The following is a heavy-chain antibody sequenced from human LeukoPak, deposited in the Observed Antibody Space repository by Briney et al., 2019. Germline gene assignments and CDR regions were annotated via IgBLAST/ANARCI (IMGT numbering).Heavy chain of an antibody. Sequence: SVKVSCKASGGTFSSYAISWVRQAPGQGLEWMGGIIPIFGTANYAQKFQGRVTITTDESTSTAYMELSSLRSEDTAVYYCASDEPGDTAMVTWGQGTLVTASS. V-gene: IGHV1-69*05. CDR3: ASDEPGDTAMVT. J-gene: IGHJ5*02. CDR2: IIPIFGTA. D-gene: IGHD5-18*01. CDR1: GGTFSSYA.